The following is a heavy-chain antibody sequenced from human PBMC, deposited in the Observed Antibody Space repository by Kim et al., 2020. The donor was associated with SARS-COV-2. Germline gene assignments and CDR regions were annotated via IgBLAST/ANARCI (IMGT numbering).Heavy chain of an antibody. D-gene: IGHD3-9*01. V-gene: IGHV3-48*04. Sequence: GGSLRLSCAASGFTFSTYSMTWVRQAPGKGLEWVSYISSSSGTIHYADSVKGRFTVSRDNAKNSLYLQMNSLRADDTAVYYCARDFDILTGWGGFDYWGQGTLVTVSS. CDR3: ARDFDILTGWGGFDY. J-gene: IGHJ4*02. CDR1: GFTFSTYS. CDR2: ISSSSGTI.